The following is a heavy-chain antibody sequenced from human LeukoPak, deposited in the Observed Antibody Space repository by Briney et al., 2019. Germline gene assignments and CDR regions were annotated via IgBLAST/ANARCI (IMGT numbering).Heavy chain of an antibody. CDR3: ARVLWFGESFNFDY. Sequence: PSETLSLTCTISGGSVSDYYWSWIRQSPGKGLEWIGYIYYTGSTTYNPSLKSRVTISADTSKNQFSLKLSSVTAADTAVYYCARVLWFGESFNFDYWGQGTLVTVSS. J-gene: IGHJ4*02. CDR1: GGSVSDYY. CDR2: IYYTGST. V-gene: IGHV4-59*02. D-gene: IGHD3-10*01.